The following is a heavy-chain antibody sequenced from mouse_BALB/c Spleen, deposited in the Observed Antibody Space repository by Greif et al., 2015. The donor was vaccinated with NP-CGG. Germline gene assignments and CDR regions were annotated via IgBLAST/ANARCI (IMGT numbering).Heavy chain of an antibody. J-gene: IGHJ4*01. CDR1: GYTFTSSW. Sequence: QVQLKQSGSVLVRPGASVKLSCKASGYTFTSSWMHWAKQRPGQGLEWIGEIHPNSGNTNYNEKFKGKATLTVDTSSSTAYVDLSSLTSEDSAVYYCARGRMDYWGQGTSVTVSS. CDR2: IHPNSGNT. V-gene: IGHV1S130*01. CDR3: ARGRMDY.